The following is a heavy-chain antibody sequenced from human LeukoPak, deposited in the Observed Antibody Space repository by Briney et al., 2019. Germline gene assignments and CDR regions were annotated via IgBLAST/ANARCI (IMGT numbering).Heavy chain of an antibody. V-gene: IGHV3-23*01. CDR1: GFTFSSYG. D-gene: IGHD2-2*01. CDR2: ISGSGGST. Sequence: GESLRLSCAASGFTFSSYGMSWVRQAPGKGLEWVSAISGSGGSTYYADSVKGRFTISRDNSKNTLYLQMNSLRAEDTAVYYCANPFSTPRSNYYIDVWGKGTTVTVSS. J-gene: IGHJ6*03. CDR3: ANPFSTPRSNYYIDV.